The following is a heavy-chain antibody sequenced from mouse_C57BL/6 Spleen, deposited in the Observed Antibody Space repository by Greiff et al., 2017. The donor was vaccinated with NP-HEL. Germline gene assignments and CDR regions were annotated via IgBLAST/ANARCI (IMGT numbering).Heavy chain of an antibody. J-gene: IGHJ2*01. CDR1: GYTFTSYW. CDR3: ARSGTTVAYYVDY. D-gene: IGHD1-1*01. CDR2: IHPNSGST. Sequence: QVQLQQPGAELVKPGASVKLSCKASGYTFTSYWMHWVKQRPGQGLEWIGMIHPNSGSTNYNEKFKSKAPLTVDKSSSTAYMQLSSLTSEDSAVYYCARSGTTVAYYVDYWGQGTTLTVSS. V-gene: IGHV1-64*01.